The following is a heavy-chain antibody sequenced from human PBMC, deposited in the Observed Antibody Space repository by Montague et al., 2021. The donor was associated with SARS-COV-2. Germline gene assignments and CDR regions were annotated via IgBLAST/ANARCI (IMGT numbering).Heavy chain of an antibody. CDR1: GDPISSSSYY. Sequence: SETLSLTCTVSGDPISSSSYYWGWIRQSPGRGLEWIGSINYNGRTYYNPSLKSRVTISVDAPRDQFSLQLDSMTAADTAVYYCARPGRGYSYGLDAFEVWGQGTMVTVSS. J-gene: IGHJ3*01. V-gene: IGHV4-39*01. CDR2: INYNGRT. D-gene: IGHD5-18*01. CDR3: ARPGRGYSYGLDAFEV.